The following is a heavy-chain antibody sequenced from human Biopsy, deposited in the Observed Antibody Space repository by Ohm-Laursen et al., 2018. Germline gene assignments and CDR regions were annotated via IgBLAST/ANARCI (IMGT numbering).Heavy chain of an antibody. V-gene: IGHV4-34*01. CDR2: INHRGSA. CDR3: ARALDYYDPYYYYAMDV. D-gene: IGHD3-16*01. J-gene: IGHJ6*02. CDR1: GGSFSGYC. Sequence: SETLSLTCAVYGGSFSGYCWTWIRQPPGKGLEWIGEINHRGSASYNPSLKSRITALVDTSKNQFSLKLGSVSAADTAVYFCARALDYYDPYYYYAMDVWGQGTSVTVSS.